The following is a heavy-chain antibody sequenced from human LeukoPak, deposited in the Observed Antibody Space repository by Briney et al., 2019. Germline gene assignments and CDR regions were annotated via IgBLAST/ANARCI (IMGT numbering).Heavy chain of an antibody. D-gene: IGHD2-2*01. Sequence: ASVKVSCRSSGYTFIDYYIHWVRQAPGQGLEWMGWINPNSGATKYAQKFQGRVSMTRDTSINTAYMDLTNLRSDDTAIFYCARVKKLMPEFEFWGQGTLVTVSS. J-gene: IGHJ4*02. V-gene: IGHV1-2*02. CDR1: GYTFIDYY. CDR2: INPNSGAT. CDR3: ARVKKLMPEFEF.